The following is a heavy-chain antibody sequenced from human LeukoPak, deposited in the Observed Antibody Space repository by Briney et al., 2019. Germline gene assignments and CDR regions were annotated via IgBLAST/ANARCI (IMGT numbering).Heavy chain of an antibody. D-gene: IGHD3-22*01. Sequence: PSETLSLTCTVSGGSISSYYWSWIRQPPGKGLEWIGYIYYSGSTNYNPSLKSRVTISVDTSKNQFSLKLSSVTAADTAVYYCARDSLDSSGYYTFDYWGQGTLVTVSS. CDR3: ARDSLDSSGYYTFDY. CDR1: GGSISSYY. CDR2: IYYSGST. J-gene: IGHJ4*02. V-gene: IGHV4-59*01.